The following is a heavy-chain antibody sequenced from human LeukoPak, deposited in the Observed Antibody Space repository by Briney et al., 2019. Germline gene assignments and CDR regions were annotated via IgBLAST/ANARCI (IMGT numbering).Heavy chain of an antibody. Sequence: SETLSLTCAVYGGSLSGYYWSWIRQPPGKGLEWIGEINHSGSTNYDPSLKSRVTISVDTSKNQFSLKLSSVTAADTAVYYCARDNCSGGSCYNFDYWGQGTLVTASS. V-gene: IGHV4-34*01. J-gene: IGHJ4*02. D-gene: IGHD2-15*01. CDR1: GGSLSGYY. CDR2: INHSGST. CDR3: ARDNCSGGSCYNFDY.